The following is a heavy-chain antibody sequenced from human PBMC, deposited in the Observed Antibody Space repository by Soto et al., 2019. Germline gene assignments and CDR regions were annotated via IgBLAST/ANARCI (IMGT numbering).Heavy chain of an antibody. J-gene: IGHJ4*02. D-gene: IGHD3-16*01. V-gene: IGHV3-9*01. CDR1: GFTFDDYA. CDR3: AKDRIGGGFLYHFDY. CDR2: ISWNSGSI. Sequence: PGGSLRLSCAASGFTFDDYAMHWVRQAPGKGLEWVSGISWNSGSIGYADSVKGRFTISRDNAKNSLYLQMNSLRAEDTALYYCAKDRIGGGFLYHFDYWGQGTLVTVSS.